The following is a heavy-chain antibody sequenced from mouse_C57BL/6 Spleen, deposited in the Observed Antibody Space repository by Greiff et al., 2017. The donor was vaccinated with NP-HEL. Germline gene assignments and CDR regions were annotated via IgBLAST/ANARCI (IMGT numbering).Heavy chain of an antibody. CDR1: GYTFTDYE. Sequence: VQLQQSGAELVRPGASVTLSCKASGYTFTDYEMHWVKQTPVHGLEWIGAIDPETGGTAYNQKFKGKAILTADKSSSTAYMELSSLTSEDSAVYFCARDGNYPYYYAMDYWGQGTSVTVSS. CDR3: ARDGNYPYYYAMDY. V-gene: IGHV1-15*01. J-gene: IGHJ4*01. D-gene: IGHD2-1*01. CDR2: IDPETGGT.